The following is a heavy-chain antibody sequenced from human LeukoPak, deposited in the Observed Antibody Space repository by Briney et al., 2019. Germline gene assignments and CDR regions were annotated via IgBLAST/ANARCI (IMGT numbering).Heavy chain of an antibody. CDR1: GYTFTSYG. V-gene: IGHV1-18*01. Sequence: HRASVTVSCKASGYTFTSYGISWVRQAPGQGLEWMGWISAYNGNTNYAQKLQGRVTMTTDTSTSTAYMELRSLRSDDTAVYYCARDVPVTMVRGVIITPGDYWGQGTLVTVSS. CDR2: ISAYNGNT. D-gene: IGHD3-10*01. CDR3: ARDVPVTMVRGVIITPGDY. J-gene: IGHJ4*02.